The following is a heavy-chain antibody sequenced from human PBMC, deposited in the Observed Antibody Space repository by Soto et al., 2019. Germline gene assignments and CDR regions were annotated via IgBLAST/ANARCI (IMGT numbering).Heavy chain of an antibody. Sequence: GGSMRIACAASGFNLNDHDMNWIRQAPGKGLEWVSYISGSSRYTNFADSVKGRFTISRDNAKNSLYLQMNSLRAEDTAVYYCARHTSGWHYYDYWGQGTPVTVSS. J-gene: IGHJ4*02. CDR3: ARHTSGWHYYDY. CDR2: ISGSSRYT. V-gene: IGHV3-11*06. D-gene: IGHD6-19*01. CDR1: GFNLNDHD.